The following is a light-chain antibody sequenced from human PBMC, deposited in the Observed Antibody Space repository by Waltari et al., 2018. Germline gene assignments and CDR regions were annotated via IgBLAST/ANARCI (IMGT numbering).Light chain of an antibody. CDR2: DAS. Sequence: EIVLTQSPATLSVSPGERAPLPCRASQSVSNYLAWYQQKAGQAPRLLIYDASNRATGIPARFSGSGSGTDFTLTISSLEPEDFAVYYCQQRLNWPITFGQGTRLEIK. V-gene: IGKV3-11*01. CDR3: QQRLNWPIT. J-gene: IGKJ5*01. CDR1: QSVSNY.